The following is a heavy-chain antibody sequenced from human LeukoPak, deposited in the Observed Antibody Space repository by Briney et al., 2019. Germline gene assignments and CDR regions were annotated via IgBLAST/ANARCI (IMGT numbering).Heavy chain of an antibody. Sequence: GGSLRLSCAASGFTFSSYWMNWVRQAPGKGLEWVANIKLDGSEKYYVDSVKGRFTISRDNAKNSLYLQMNSLKAEDTAVYYCARGSYYFDYWGQGTLVTVSS. CDR1: GFTFSSYW. V-gene: IGHV3-7*01. CDR3: ARGSYYFDY. CDR2: IKLDGSEK. D-gene: IGHD1-26*01. J-gene: IGHJ4*02.